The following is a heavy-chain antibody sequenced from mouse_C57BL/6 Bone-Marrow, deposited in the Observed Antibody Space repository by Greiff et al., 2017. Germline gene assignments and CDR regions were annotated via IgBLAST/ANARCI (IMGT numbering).Heavy chain of an antibody. CDR2: ISYDGSN. J-gene: IGHJ2*01. V-gene: IGHV3-6*01. CDR3: ARIERLGGSYFDY. CDR1: GYSITSGYY. D-gene: IGHD4-1*01. Sequence: DVKLQESGPGLVKPSQSLSLTCSVTGYSITSGYYWNWIRQFPGNKLEWMGYISYDGSNNYNPSLKNRISITRDTSKNQFFLKLNSVTTEDTATYYCARIERLGGSYFDYWGQGTTLTVSS.